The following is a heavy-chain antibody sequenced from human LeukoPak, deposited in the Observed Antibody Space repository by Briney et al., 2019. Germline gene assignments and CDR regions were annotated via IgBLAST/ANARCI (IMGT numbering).Heavy chain of an antibody. CDR1: GGSISSGRYY. Sequence: SQTLSLTCTVSGGSISSGRYYWSWIRQPAGKGLEWIGRISTSGSTNYNPFLKNRVTISVDTSKNQFCLKLSSVTAADTAVYYCAREVWSLNAFDIWGQGTMVTVSS. CDR2: ISTSGST. J-gene: IGHJ3*02. V-gene: IGHV4-61*02. CDR3: AREVWSLNAFDI. D-gene: IGHD3-3*01.